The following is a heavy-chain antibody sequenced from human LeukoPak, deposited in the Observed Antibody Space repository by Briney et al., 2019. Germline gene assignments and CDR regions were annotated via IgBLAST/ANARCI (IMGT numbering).Heavy chain of an antibody. CDR3: ARGETTARFDP. D-gene: IGHD5-18*01. CDR1: GFTFSTYG. CDR2: IWYDGSNK. Sequence: PGGSLRLSRAASGFTFSTYGIHWVRQAPGKGLEWVAFIWYDGSNKYYADSVKGRFTISRDNSKNTLYLQMNSLRAEDTAVYYCARGETTARFDPWGQGTLVTVSS. V-gene: IGHV3-33*01. J-gene: IGHJ5*02.